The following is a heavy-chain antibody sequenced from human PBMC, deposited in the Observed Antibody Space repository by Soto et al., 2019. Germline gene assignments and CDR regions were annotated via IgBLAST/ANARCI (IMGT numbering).Heavy chain of an antibody. CDR2: SPPIFGTS. V-gene: IGHV1-69*01. J-gene: IGHJ6*02. D-gene: IGHD1-20*01. CDR3: ARGGRYPKSSSYSGMDV. CDR1: GGTFSTYS. Sequence: QGQLVQSGAEVNKPGSSVKVSCKASGGTFSTYSISWVRQAPGQGLEWMGGSPPIFGTSKYAQNLQGRVTITADESTSTAYMELSSVRSDDTAVYYCARGGRYPKSSSYSGMDVWCQATTVNVSS.